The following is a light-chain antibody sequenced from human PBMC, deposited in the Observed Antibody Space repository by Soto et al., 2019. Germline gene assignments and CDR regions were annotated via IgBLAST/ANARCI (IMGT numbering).Light chain of an antibody. CDR2: GNS. CDR3: QSYDSTLSDVV. Sequence: QSVLTQPPSESGAPGQRVTISCTGSSSNIGAGYDVHWYQQLPGTAPKLLIYGNSNRPSGVPDRFSGSKSGTSASLAITGLQPEDEADYYCQSYDSTLSDVVFGGGIKLTVL. J-gene: IGLJ2*01. CDR1: SSNIGAGYD. V-gene: IGLV1-40*01.